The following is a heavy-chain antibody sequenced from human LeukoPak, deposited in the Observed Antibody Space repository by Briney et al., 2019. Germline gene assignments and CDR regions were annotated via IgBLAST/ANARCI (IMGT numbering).Heavy chain of an antibody. D-gene: IGHD2-15*01. CDR2: ISPNSGGT. V-gene: IGHV1-2*02. J-gene: IGHJ6*02. CDR1: GYSFTGYY. CDR3: ASNPYETFYSMDV. Sequence: ASVKVSCKASGYSFTGYYAHWVRQAPGQGLERVGWISPNSGGTHYVQKFQGRVTMTSDTSINTAYMELSSLRFDDTAVYYCASNPYETFYSMDVWGQGTTVTVSS.